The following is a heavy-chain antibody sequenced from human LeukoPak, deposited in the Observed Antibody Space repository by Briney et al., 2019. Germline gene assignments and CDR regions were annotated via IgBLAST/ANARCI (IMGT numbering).Heavy chain of an antibody. CDR3: EKKTAYDILTGYYSGDAFDI. Sequence: GGSLRLCCAASGFTFSGSALHWVRQASGKRLEWVVRIRTTANGYATGYAASGKGRFTISRGDSKNTAYLQMNSLRAEDTAVYFCEKKTAYDILTGYYSGDAFDIWGQGTMVTVSS. V-gene: IGHV3-73*01. D-gene: IGHD3-9*01. CDR1: GFTFSGSA. CDR2: IRTTANGYAT. J-gene: IGHJ3*02.